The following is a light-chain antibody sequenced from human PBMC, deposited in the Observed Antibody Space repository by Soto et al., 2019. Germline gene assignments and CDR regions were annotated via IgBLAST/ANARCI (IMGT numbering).Light chain of an antibody. J-gene: IGLJ1*01. CDR3: SSFTGSNYV. CDR2: DVS. V-gene: IGLV2-14*03. CDR1: ISDVGGYNF. Sequence: QSVLTQPASVSGSPGQSITISCTGTISDVGGYNFVSWYQQYPGKAPKLMICDVSNRPSGVSNRFSGSKSGNTDSLTISGLQAEDEADYYCSSFTGSNYVFGTGTRSQS.